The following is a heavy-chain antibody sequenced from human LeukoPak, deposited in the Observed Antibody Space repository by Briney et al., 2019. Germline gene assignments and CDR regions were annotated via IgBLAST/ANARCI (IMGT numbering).Heavy chain of an antibody. CDR2: IYYSGST. CDR1: GGSISSSSYY. D-gene: IGHD2-15*01. J-gene: IGHJ6*03. V-gene: IGHV4-39*07. Sequence: SETLSLTCTVSGGSISSSSYYWGWIRQPPGKGLEWIGSIYYSGSTYYNPSLKSRVTISVDTSKNQFSLKLSSVTAADTAVYYCARDRQEIHCSGGSCYYKYYYYMDVWGKGTTVTISS. CDR3: ARDRQEIHCSGGSCYYKYYYYMDV.